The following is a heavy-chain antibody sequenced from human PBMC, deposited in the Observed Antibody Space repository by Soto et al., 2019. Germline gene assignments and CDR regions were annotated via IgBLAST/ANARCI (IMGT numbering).Heavy chain of an antibody. CDR1: GGSISSGGYS. D-gene: IGHD5-18*01. V-gene: IGHV4-30-2*01. Sequence: SETLSLTCAVSGGSISSGGYSWSWIRQPPGKGLEWIGYIYHSGSTYYNPSLKSRVTILVDRSKNQFSLKLSSVTAADTAVYYCARDPSAIQLGSGMDVWGQGTTVTVSS. CDR2: IYHSGST. J-gene: IGHJ6*02. CDR3: ARDPSAIQLGSGMDV.